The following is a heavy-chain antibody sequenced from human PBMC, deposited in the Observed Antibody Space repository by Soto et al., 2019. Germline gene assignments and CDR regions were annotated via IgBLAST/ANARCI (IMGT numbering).Heavy chain of an antibody. J-gene: IGHJ4*02. CDR1: GYSFTSYW. V-gene: IGHV5-51*01. D-gene: IGHD6-19*01. CDR2: IYPGDSDT. CDR3: ARTDLIAVAGTSLDY. Sequence: PGESLKISCKGSGYSFTSYWIGWVRQMLGKGLEWMGIIYPGDSDTRYSPSFQGQVTISADKSISTAYLQWSSLKASDTAMYYCARTDLIAVAGTSLDYWGQGTLVTVS.